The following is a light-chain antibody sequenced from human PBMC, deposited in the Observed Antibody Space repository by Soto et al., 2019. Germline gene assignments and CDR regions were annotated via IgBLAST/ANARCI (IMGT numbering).Light chain of an antibody. CDR1: SSDVGAYNY. Sequence: QSVLTQPASVSGSPGQSITISCTGTSSDVGAYNYVSWYQQHPGKAPKLMIYEVSNRPSGVSNRFFGSKSGNTASLTISGLQAEDEADYYCSSSTSSSTYVFGTGTKVTVL. J-gene: IGLJ1*01. CDR3: SSSTSSSTYV. CDR2: EVS. V-gene: IGLV2-14*01.